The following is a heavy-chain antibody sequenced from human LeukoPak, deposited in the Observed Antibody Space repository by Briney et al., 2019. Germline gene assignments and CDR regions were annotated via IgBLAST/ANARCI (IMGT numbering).Heavy chain of an antibody. Sequence: SETLSLTCIVSGGPISTHYWSWSRQPPGKGLEWIGYNDYSGSTNYNPSLRSRVTISVDTSKNQFSLKLNSVTAADTAVYYCARGATFRGTYYMDVWGKGTTVTVSS. CDR1: GGPISTHY. J-gene: IGHJ6*03. CDR2: NDYSGST. CDR3: ARGATFRGTYYMDV. D-gene: IGHD3-10*01. V-gene: IGHV4-59*11.